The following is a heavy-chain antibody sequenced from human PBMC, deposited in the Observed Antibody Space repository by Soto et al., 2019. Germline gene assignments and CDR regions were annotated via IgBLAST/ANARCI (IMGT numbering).Heavy chain of an antibody. D-gene: IGHD3-3*01. CDR1: GFNVSAYT. V-gene: IGHV3-30-3*01. Sequence: QVKLVESGGGVVQPGRSLRLSCAASGFNVSAYTMHWVRQAPGKGLEWVAVISSDGNHKYYTDSVKGRFTISRDTSTNTLYLQMNSLRAEDTAVYYCARLEQPLFDYWGQGTMVTGS. CDR2: ISSDGNHK. J-gene: IGHJ4*02. CDR3: ARLEQPLFDY.